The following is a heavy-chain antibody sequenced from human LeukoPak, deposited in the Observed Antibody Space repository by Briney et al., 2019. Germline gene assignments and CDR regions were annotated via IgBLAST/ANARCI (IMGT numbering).Heavy chain of an antibody. CDR1: GFTFDDYA. V-gene: IGHV3-43*02. Sequence: GGSLRLSCAASGFTFDDYAMHWVRQAPGKGLEWVSLISGDGGSTYYADSVKGRFTISRDNSKNSLYLQMNSLRTEDTALYYCAKEADYYDSSGYYDYWGQGTLVTVSS. D-gene: IGHD3-22*01. CDR3: AKEADYYDSSGYYDY. CDR2: ISGDGGST. J-gene: IGHJ4*02.